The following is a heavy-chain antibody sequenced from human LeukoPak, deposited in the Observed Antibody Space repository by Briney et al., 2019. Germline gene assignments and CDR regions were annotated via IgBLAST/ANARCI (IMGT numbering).Heavy chain of an antibody. CDR3: ARGGNDYDFWSGYYPYYYYGMDV. CDR2: INPNSGGT. D-gene: IGHD3-3*01. V-gene: IGHV1-2*02. CDR1: GYTFTGYY. Sequence: ASVKVSCKASGYTFTGYYMHWVRQAPGQGLEWMGWINPNSGGTNYAQKFQRRVTMTRDTSISTAYMELSRLRSDDTAVYYCARGGNDYDFWSGYYPYYYYGMDVWGQGTTVTVSS. J-gene: IGHJ6*02.